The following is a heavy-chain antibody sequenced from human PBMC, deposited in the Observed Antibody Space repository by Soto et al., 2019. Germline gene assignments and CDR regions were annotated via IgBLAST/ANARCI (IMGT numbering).Heavy chain of an antibody. D-gene: IGHD3-3*01. CDR1: GYTFTTSA. J-gene: IGHJ6*03. CDR3: ARVRFWSGYYTPGYYYYMDV. CDR2: MNPNSGNT. V-gene: IGHV1-8*02. Sequence: ASVKVSCKASGYTFTTSAMHWVRQATGQGLEWMGWMNPNSGNTGYAQKFQGRVTMTRNTSISTAYMELSSLRSEDTAVYYCARVRFWSGYYTPGYYYYMDVWGKGTTVTVSS.